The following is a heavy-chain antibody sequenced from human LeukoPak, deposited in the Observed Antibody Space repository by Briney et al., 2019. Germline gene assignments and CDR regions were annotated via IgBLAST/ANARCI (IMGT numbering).Heavy chain of an antibody. CDR2: IDSTSNI. J-gene: IGHJ4*02. CDR1: GFTFSTYT. CDR3: ARGGRGYNYGLFDY. V-gene: IGHV3-21*01. Sequence: GESLRLSCAVAGFTFSTYTMNWVRQAPGKGLEWVSSIDSTSNIYYADSVKGRFTISRDNAKNSLYLHMNSLRAEDTAVYYCARGGRGYNYGLFDYCGQGTLVTVSS. D-gene: IGHD5-18*01.